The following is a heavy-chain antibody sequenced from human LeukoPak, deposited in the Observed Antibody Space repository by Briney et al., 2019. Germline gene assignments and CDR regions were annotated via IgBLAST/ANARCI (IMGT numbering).Heavy chain of an antibody. CDR3: ATRKPDYYFDY. CDR1: GFIFNSYA. V-gene: IGHV3-23*01. J-gene: IGHJ4*02. Sequence: PGGSLRLSCAASGFIFNSYAMSWVRQAPGKGLEWVSDISGSGGTTYYADSVKGRFTISRDNSKNTLYLQMNSLRAEDAAIYYCATRKPDYYFDYWGQGTLVTVSS. CDR2: ISGSGGTT. D-gene: IGHD1-14*01.